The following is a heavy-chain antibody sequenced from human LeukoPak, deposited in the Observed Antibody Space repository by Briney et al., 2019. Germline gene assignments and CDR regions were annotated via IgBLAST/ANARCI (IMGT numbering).Heavy chain of an antibody. Sequence: PGGSLRLSCAASGFTFSSYAMSWVRQAPGKGLEWVSRINSDGSTTNYADSVKGRFTISRDNAKNTLYLQMKSLRAEDTAVYYCARGLPITGTPSANWFDPWGQGTLVTVSS. CDR3: ARGLPITGTPSANWFDP. CDR2: INSDGSTT. D-gene: IGHD1-20*01. CDR1: GFTFSSYA. V-gene: IGHV3-74*01. J-gene: IGHJ5*02.